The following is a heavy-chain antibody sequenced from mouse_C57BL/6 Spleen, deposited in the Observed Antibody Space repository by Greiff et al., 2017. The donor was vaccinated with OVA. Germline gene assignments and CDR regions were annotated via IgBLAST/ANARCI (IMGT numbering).Heavy chain of an antibody. CDR2: INPSSGYT. V-gene: IGHV1-4*01. J-gene: IGHJ3*01. CDR3: AREAVYYGNPAWFAY. Sequence: QVQLQESGAELARPGASVKMSCKASGYTFTSYTMHWVKQRPGQGLEWIGYINPSSGYTKYNQKFKDKATLTADKSSSTAYMQLSSLTSEDSAVYYCAREAVYYGNPAWFAYWGQGTLVTVSA. D-gene: IGHD2-1*01. CDR1: GYTFTSYT.